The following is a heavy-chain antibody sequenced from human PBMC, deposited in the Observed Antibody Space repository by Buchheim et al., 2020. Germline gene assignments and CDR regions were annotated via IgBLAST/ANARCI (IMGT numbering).Heavy chain of an antibody. J-gene: IGHJ4*02. D-gene: IGHD2-2*01. Sequence: QVQLVQSGAEVKKPGDSVKVSCKAYGYTFSSYYMHWVRQAPGQGLEWMGIINTSGGSTSYAQKFQGRVTMTRDTSTSTVYMELCSLRSEDTAVYSCAREDREYQLLIDYWGQGTL. CDR1: GYTFSSYY. CDR2: INTSGGST. CDR3: AREDREYQLLIDY. V-gene: IGHV1-46*01.